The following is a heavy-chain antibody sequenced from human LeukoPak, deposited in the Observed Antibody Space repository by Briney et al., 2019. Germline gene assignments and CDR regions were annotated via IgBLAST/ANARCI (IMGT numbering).Heavy chain of an antibody. CDR1: GYTFTSYD. D-gene: IGHD3-22*01. CDR3: ARDNYDSMGY. V-gene: IGHV1-8*01. CDR2: MNPNTANT. J-gene: IGHJ4*02. Sequence: AAVKVSCKASGYTFTSYDTNWVRQAPGQGLEWMGWMNPNTANTGYAQKFQGRVTMTRDTSISTAYMELSRMRSDDTAVYYCARDNYDSMGYWGQGTLVTVSS.